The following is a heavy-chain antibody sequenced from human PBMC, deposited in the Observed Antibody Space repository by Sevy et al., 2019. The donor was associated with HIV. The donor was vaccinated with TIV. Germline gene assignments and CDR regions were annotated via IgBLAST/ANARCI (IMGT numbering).Heavy chain of an antibody. Sequence: GGSLRLSCAASGFTFSSYGMHWVRQAPGKGLEWVVVISYDGSNKYYADSVKGRFTISRDNSKNTLYLQMNSLRAEDTAVYYCAKDSGGEWPGFDYWGQGTLVTVSS. D-gene: IGHD3-10*01. CDR3: AKDSGGEWPGFDY. V-gene: IGHV3-30*18. CDR2: ISYDGSNK. CDR1: GFTFSSYG. J-gene: IGHJ4*02.